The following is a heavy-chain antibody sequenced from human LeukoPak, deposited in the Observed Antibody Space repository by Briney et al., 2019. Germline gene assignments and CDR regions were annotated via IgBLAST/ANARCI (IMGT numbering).Heavy chain of an antibody. J-gene: IGHJ4*02. Sequence: ASVKVSCKASGYTFTNYDFSWVRQAPGQGLEWMGWISTYSGSTNYAQKFQGRVTMTRDTSISTAYLDLSRLRSDDTAVYYCARVVVRDANNYKDYWGQGTLVTVSS. CDR2: ISTYSGST. V-gene: IGHV1-2*02. CDR1: GYTFTNYD. CDR3: ARVVVRDANNYKDY. D-gene: IGHD5-24*01.